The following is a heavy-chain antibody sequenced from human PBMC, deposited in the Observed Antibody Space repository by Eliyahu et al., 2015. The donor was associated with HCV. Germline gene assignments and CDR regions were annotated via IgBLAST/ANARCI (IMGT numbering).Heavy chain of an antibody. CDR2: IKSKTDGGTT. D-gene: IGHD6-6*01. CDR3: TTGFLSSSSFLSYYYGMDV. CDR1: GFTFSNAW. V-gene: IGHV3-15*01. Sequence: EVQLVESGGGLVKPGGSLRLSCAASGFTFSNAWXSWXRQAPGKGLEWVGRIKSKTDGGTTDYAAPVKGRFTISRDDSKNTLYLQMNSLKTEDTAVYYCTTGFLSSSSFLSYYYGMDVWGQGTTVTVSS. J-gene: IGHJ6*02.